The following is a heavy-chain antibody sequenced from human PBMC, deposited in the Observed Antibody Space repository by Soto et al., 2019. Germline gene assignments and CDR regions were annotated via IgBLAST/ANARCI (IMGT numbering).Heavy chain of an antibody. CDR1: GGTFSSYA. V-gene: IGHV1-69*13. D-gene: IGHD6-13*01. Sequence: PSVKVSCKASGGTFSSYAISWVRQAPGQGLEWMGGIIPIFGTANYAQKFQGRVTITADESTSTAYMELSSLRSEDTAVYYCAEVIEQQPLVNWFDPWGQGTLVTVSS. CDR2: IIPIFGTA. J-gene: IGHJ5*02. CDR3: AEVIEQQPLVNWFDP.